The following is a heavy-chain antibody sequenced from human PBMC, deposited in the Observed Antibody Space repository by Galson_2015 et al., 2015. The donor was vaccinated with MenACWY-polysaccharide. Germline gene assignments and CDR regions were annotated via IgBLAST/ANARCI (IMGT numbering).Heavy chain of an antibody. Sequence: SLRLSCAASGSRFSHSGMHWVRQAPGKGLEWVAVIQYDGSKIVYADSVKGRFTISRDNSKNTLFLKVNSLGAEDTAVYYCAREGSRIVFHAFDTWGQGTMVTVSS. CDR1: GSRFSHSG. CDR3: AREGSRIVFHAFDT. V-gene: IGHV3-33*08. CDR2: IQYDGSKI. D-gene: IGHD2-15*01. J-gene: IGHJ3*02.